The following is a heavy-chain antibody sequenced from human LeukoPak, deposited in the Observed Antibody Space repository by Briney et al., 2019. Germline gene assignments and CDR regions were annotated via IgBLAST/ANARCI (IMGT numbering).Heavy chain of an antibody. Sequence: GGSLRLSCAASGFTFSSYGMHWVRQAPGKGLEWVAVISYDGSNKYYAEYVKGRFTISRDNSKNTLYLQMNSLRAEDTAVYYCAKELPSGCSGGSCYSNYYYGLDVWGQGTTVTVSS. CDR3: AKELPSGCSGGSCYSNYYYGLDV. J-gene: IGHJ6*02. CDR1: GFTFSSYG. V-gene: IGHV3-30*18. D-gene: IGHD2-15*01. CDR2: ISYDGSNK.